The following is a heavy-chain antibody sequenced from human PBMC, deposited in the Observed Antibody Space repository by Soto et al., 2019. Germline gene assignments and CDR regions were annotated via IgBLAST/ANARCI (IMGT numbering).Heavy chain of an antibody. CDR3: TRSNWNTLGWLGP. J-gene: IGHJ5*02. V-gene: IGHV3-73*01. CDR2: IRSKTDSYAT. CDR1: GFTFSGFT. D-gene: IGHD1-20*01. Sequence: PGGSLRLSCAASGFTFSGFTMHWVRQASGRGLEWVGHIRSKTDSYATAYTESVEGRFTISRDDSKNTAYLQMNSLKTEDTAVYFCTRSNWNTLGWLGPWGQGTLVTVSS.